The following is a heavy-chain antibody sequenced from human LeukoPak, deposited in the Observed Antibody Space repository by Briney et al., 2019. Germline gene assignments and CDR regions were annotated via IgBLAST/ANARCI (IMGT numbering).Heavy chain of an antibody. CDR3: ARDGAYSGSYYYYYYMDV. D-gene: IGHD1-26*01. CDR1: GGSISSYY. CDR2: IYYSGST. J-gene: IGHJ6*03. V-gene: IGHV4-59*01. Sequence: PSETLSLTCTVSGGSISSYYWSWIRQPPGKGLEWIGYIYYSGSTNYNPSLKSRVTISVDTSKNQFSLKLSSVTAADTAVYYCARDGAYSGSYYYYYYMDVWGKGTTVTVSS.